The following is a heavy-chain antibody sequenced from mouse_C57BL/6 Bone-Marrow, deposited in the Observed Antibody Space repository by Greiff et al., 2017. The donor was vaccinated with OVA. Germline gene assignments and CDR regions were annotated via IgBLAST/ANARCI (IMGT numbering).Heavy chain of an antibody. CDR3: AKGSGSTYWYFDV. CDR2: IYPRSGNT. CDR1: GYTFTSYD. D-gene: IGHD1-1*01. J-gene: IGHJ1*03. V-gene: IGHV1-81*01. Sequence: VQLVESGAELARPGASVKLSCKASGYTFTSYDISWVKQRTGQGLEWIGEIYPRSGNTYYNEKFKGKATLTADKSSSTAYMELRSLTSEDSAVYFCAKGSGSTYWYFDVWGTGTTVTVSS.